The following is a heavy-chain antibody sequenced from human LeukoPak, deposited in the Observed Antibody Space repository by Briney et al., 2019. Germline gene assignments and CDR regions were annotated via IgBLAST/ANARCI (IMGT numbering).Heavy chain of an antibody. CDR1: GFTFSDYT. J-gene: IGHJ6*03. D-gene: IGHD3-3*01. CDR3: ARANSGYYDFWSGYSLLDYMDV. V-gene: IGHV3-21*01. CDR2: ISSSSTYI. Sequence: GGSLRLPCAASGFTFSDYTMNWVRQAPGKGLEWVSSISSSSTYIYYADSVEGQFTISRDNAKNSLYLQMNSLRAEDTAVYYCARANSGYYDFWSGYSLLDYMDVWGKGTTVTVSS.